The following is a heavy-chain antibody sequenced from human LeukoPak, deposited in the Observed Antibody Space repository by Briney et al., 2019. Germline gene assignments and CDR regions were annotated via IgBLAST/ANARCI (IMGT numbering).Heavy chain of an antibody. Sequence: PGGSLRLSCAASGSTFSSYAMSWVRQAPGKGLEWVAVISYDGSNKYYADSVKGRFTISRDNSKNTLYLQMNSLRAEDTAVYYCARDPGDGDYVWVGAFDIWGQGTMVTVSS. J-gene: IGHJ3*02. D-gene: IGHD3-16*01. CDR3: ARDPGDGDYVWVGAFDI. CDR2: ISYDGSNK. CDR1: GSTFSSYA. V-gene: IGHV3-30-3*01.